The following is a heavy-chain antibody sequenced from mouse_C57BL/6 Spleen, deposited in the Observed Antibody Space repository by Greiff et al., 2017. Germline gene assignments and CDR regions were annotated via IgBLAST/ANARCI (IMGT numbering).Heavy chain of an antibody. J-gene: IGHJ2*01. Sequence: EVKLMESGGGLVKPGGSLKLSCAASGFTFSDYGMHWVRQAPEKGLEWVAYISSGSSTIYYADTVKGRFTISRDNAKNTLCLQMTSLRSEDTAMYYGARDGNYGFDYWGQGTTLTVSS. CDR3: ARDGNYGFDY. CDR1: GFTFSDYG. D-gene: IGHD2-1*01. V-gene: IGHV5-17*01. CDR2: ISSGSSTI.